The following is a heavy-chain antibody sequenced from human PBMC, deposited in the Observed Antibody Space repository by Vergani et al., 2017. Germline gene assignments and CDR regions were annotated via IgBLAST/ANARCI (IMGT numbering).Heavy chain of an antibody. CDR2: IRSKAYGGTT. V-gene: IGHV3-49*04. D-gene: IGHD5-18*01. Sequence: VQLVESGGGLVQPGRSLRLSCTASGFTFGDYAMSWVRQAPGKGLEWVGFIRSKAYGGTTEYAASVKGRFTISRDDSKSIAYLQMNSLKTEDTAVYYCTRVARGYSYGHFDYWGQGTLVTVSS. CDR1: GFTFGDYA. CDR3: TRVARGYSYGHFDY. J-gene: IGHJ4*02.